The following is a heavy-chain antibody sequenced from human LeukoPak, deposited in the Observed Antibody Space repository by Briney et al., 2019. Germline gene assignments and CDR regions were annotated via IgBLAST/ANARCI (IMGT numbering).Heavy chain of an antibody. CDR2: INPSGGST. V-gene: IGHV1-46*01. D-gene: IGHD6-13*01. CDR1: GYTFTSYY. J-gene: IGHJ4*02. Sequence: ASVKVSCKASGYTFTSYYMHWVRQAPGQGLEWMGIINPSGGSTSYAQKFQGRVTMTRDTSTSTVYMELSSLRSEDTAVYYCAREEWRSSSWPRGSFDYWGQGTLVTVSS. CDR3: AREEWRSSSWPRGSFDY.